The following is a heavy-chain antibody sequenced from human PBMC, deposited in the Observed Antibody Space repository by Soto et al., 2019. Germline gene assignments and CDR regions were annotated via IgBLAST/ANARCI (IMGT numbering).Heavy chain of an antibody. CDR1: GYTFSNYG. CDR2: ISGYNGNT. D-gene: IGHD6-19*01. Sequence: QVQLVQSGAEVKKPGASVTVSCKTSGYTFSNYGINWVRQAPGQGLAWRGWISGYNGNTNYAQTVQGRVTMTTDTSTGTVYMELRSRKSDDTAIYYCSRFIMVGGWFDPNYYHGMDVWGQGTAVTVSS. J-gene: IGHJ6*02. CDR3: SRFIMVGGWFDPNYYHGMDV. V-gene: IGHV1-18*01.